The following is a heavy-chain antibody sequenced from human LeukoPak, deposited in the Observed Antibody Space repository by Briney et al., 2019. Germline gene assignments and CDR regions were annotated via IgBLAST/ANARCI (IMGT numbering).Heavy chain of an antibody. J-gene: IGHJ4*02. D-gene: IGHD5-18*01. Sequence: SSQTRSLACTVAGGSISSSSYYWGWIRHPPGKGLEWIGSIYYSGSTYYNPSLKSRGTISVDTSKNQFSLKLSSVTAADTAVYYCARGGVQNVDTAMVTGSFDYWGQGTLVTVSS. V-gene: IGHV4-39*01. CDR1: GGSISSSSYY. CDR2: IYYSGST. CDR3: ARGGVQNVDTAMVTGSFDY.